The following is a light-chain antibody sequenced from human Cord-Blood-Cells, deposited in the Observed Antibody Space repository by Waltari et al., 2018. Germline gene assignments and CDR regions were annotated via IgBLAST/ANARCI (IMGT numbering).Light chain of an antibody. CDR3: QQYGSSPRT. CDR1: QSVSPSY. CDR2: GAT. Sequence: EIVLTQSQGTLSLSPGERATISCRASQSVSPSYLACYQQKPGQAPRLLIYGATSRATGIPDRFSVSGAGTDCTTIISRLGPEDFGVYYCQQYGSSPRTFGQGTKVDIK. V-gene: IGKV3-20*01. J-gene: IGKJ1*01.